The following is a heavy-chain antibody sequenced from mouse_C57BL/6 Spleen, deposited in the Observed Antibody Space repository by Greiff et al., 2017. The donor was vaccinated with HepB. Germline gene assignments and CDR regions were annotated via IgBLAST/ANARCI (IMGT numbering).Heavy chain of an antibody. CDR2: ISYDGSN. Sequence: EVKVEESGPGLVKPSQSLSLTCSVTGYSITSGYYWNWIRQFPGNKLEWMGYISYDGSNNYNPSLKNRISITRDTSKNQFFLKLNSVTTEDTATYYCAREGYGSSYHYAMDYWGQGTSVTVSS. J-gene: IGHJ4*01. V-gene: IGHV3-6*01. D-gene: IGHD1-1*01. CDR3: AREGYGSSYHYAMDY. CDR1: GYSITSGYY.